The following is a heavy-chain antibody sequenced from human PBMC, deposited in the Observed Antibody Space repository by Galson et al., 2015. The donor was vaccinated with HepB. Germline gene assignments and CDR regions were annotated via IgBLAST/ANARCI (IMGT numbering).Heavy chain of an antibody. Sequence: QSGAEVKKPGESLRISCKGSGYSFTSYWISWVRQMPGKGLEWMGRIDPSDSYTNYSPSFQGHVTISADKSISTAYLQWSSLKASDTAMYYCARHIEVLAAAGSLGSDYYYGMDVWGQGTTVTVSS. V-gene: IGHV5-10-1*01. CDR3: ARHIEVLAAAGSLGSDYYYGMDV. CDR2: IDPSDSYT. J-gene: IGHJ6*02. CDR1: GYSFTSYW. D-gene: IGHD6-13*01.